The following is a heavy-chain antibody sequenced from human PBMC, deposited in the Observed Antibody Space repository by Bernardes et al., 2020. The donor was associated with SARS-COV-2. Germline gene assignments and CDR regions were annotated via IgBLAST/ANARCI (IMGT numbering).Heavy chain of an antibody. CDR2: ISSSGSTI. D-gene: IGHD3-16*01. J-gene: IGHJ4*02. V-gene: IGHV3-48*03. CDR3: ARDGDYDYIWGARWLDY. CDR1: GFTFSSYE. Sequence: GGSLRLSCAASGFTFSSYEMNWVRQAPGKGLEWVSYISSSGSTIYYADSVKGRFTISRDNAKNSLYLQMNSLRAEDTAVYYCARDGDYDYIWGARWLDYWGQGTLVTVSS.